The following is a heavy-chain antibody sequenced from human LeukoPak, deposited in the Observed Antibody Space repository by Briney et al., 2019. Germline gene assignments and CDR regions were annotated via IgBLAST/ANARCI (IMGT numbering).Heavy chain of an antibody. CDR1: GYTFTGYY. D-gene: IGHD2-15*01. Sequence: ASVKVSCKASGYTFTGYYMHWVRQAPGQGLEWMGWINPNSGGTNYAQKFQGRVTMTRDTSISTAYMELSRLRSDDTAVYYCARYWSGGSCQYGMDVWGQGTTVTVSS. V-gene: IGHV1-2*02. CDR2: INPNSGGT. J-gene: IGHJ6*02. CDR3: ARYWSGGSCQYGMDV.